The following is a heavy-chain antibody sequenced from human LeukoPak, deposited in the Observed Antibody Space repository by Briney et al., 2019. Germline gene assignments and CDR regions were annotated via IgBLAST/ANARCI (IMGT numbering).Heavy chain of an antibody. D-gene: IGHD3-9*01. V-gene: IGHV1-69*06. Sequence: VKVSCKASGGTFSSYAISWVRQAPGQGLEWMGGIIPIFGTANYAQKFQGRVTITADKSTSTAYMERSSLRSEDTAVYYCARHSYYDILTGYGYYYYMDVWGKGTTVTVSS. J-gene: IGHJ6*03. CDR1: GGTFSSYA. CDR2: IIPIFGTA. CDR3: ARHSYYDILTGYGYYYYMDV.